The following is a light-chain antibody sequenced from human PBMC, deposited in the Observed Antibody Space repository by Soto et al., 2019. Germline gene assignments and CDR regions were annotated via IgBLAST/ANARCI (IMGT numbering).Light chain of an antibody. CDR3: QQYDNWPPIT. V-gene: IGKV3-15*01. Sequence: EVVMTQSPATLSVSPGERATLSCRASQSVSSNLAWYQQKHGQAPRLLIYGASTRATGIPARFSGSGSGTEFTLTSSSLPSEDFAVYYCQQYDNWPPITFGQGTRLGIK. J-gene: IGKJ5*01. CDR2: GAS. CDR1: QSVSSN.